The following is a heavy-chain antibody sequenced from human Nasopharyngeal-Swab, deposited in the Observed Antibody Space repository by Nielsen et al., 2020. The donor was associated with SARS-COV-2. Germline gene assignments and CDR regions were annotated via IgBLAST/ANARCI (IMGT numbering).Heavy chain of an antibody. CDR3: DRVVVVAATRLAFDI. Sequence: WIPQPPGKGLEWIGYIYYSGSTYYNPSLKSRVTISVDTSKNQFSLKLSSVTAADTAVYYCDRVVVVAATRLAFDIWGQGTMVTVSS. CDR2: IYYSGST. D-gene: IGHD2-15*01. V-gene: IGHV4-30-4*01. J-gene: IGHJ3*02.